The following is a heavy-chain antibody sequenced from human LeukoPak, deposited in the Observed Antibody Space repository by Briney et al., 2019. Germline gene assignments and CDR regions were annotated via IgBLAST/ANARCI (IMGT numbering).Heavy chain of an antibody. V-gene: IGHV4-59*01. CDR1: GGSISSYY. Sequence: SETLSLTCTVSGGSISSYYWSWIRQPPGKGPEWIGSVYYSGSTNYNPSLKSRVTISVDTSKNQFSLKLSFVTAADTAVYYCARQGGSYSPFGFWGQGTLVTVSS. CDR2: VYYSGST. J-gene: IGHJ4*02. D-gene: IGHD1-26*01. CDR3: ARQGGSYSPFGF.